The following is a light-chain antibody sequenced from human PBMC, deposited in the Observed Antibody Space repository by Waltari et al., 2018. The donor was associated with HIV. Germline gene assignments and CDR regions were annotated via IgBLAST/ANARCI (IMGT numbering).Light chain of an antibody. Sequence: DIVMTQSPDPLPVSLGESVPIHCTSSRSVLFTSDNRNYLAWYQQKPRQPPKLLISWASTRESGVPDRFSGSGSGTDFTLTISGLQAEDVAVYHCQQYYRIPPTFGGGTKVEIK. V-gene: IGKV4-1*01. CDR1: RSVLFTSDNRNY. CDR2: WAS. CDR3: QQYYRIPPT. J-gene: IGKJ4*01.